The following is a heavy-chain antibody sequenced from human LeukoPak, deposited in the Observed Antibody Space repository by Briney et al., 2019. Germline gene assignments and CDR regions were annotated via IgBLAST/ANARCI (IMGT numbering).Heavy chain of an antibody. J-gene: IGHJ3*02. CDR1: GGSLSRYY. V-gene: IGHV4-59*08. CDR2: IYYSGST. CDR3: ASGADFWSGYYFSAPPNAFDI. Sequence: PSETLSLTCTVSGGSLSRYYWSWIRQPPGRGLEWIGYIYYSGSTNYNPSLKSRVTISLDTSRNQFSLKLSSVTAADTAVYYCASGADFWSGYYFSAPPNAFDIWGQGTMVTVSS. D-gene: IGHD3-3*01.